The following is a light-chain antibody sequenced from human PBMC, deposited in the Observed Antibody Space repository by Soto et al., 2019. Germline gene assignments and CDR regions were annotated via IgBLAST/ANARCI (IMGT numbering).Light chain of an antibody. CDR3: CSYTGSYSDV. J-gene: IGLJ1*01. CDR2: DVT. CDR1: SSDVGGYRY. Sequence: QSALTQPHSVSGSPGQSVTLSCTGTSSDVGGYRYVSWYQQHPRKAPELIIYDVTERPSGVPDRFSGSKSGNTASLTISGLQAEDEADDYCCSYTGSYSDVFGIGTKVTAL. V-gene: IGLV2-11*01.